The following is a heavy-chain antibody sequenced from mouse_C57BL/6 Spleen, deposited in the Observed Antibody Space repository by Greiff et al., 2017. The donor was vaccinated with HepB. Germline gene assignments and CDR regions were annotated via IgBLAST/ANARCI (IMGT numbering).Heavy chain of an antibody. Sequence: VQLQQSGAELAKPGASVKLSCKASGYTFTSYWMHWVKQRPGQGLEWIGYINPSSGYTKYNQKFKDKATLTADKSSRTAYMQLSSLTYEDSAVYYCARSTTGDYFDYWGQGTTLTVSS. V-gene: IGHV1-7*01. CDR3: ARSTTGDYFDY. CDR2: INPSSGYT. CDR1: GYTFTSYW. J-gene: IGHJ2*01. D-gene: IGHD1-1*01.